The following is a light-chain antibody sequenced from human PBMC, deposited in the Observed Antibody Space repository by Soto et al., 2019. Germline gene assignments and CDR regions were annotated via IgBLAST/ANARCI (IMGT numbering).Light chain of an antibody. CDR2: QDS. CDR1: KLGDKY. V-gene: IGLV3-1*01. Sequence: SSELTQPPSVSVSPGQTASITCSGDKLGDKYACWYQQKPGQSPVLVIYQDSKRPSGIPEQFSGSNSGNTATLTISGTQAMDEADYYCQAWDSSTVVFGGGTKVTVL. CDR3: QAWDSSTVV. J-gene: IGLJ2*01.